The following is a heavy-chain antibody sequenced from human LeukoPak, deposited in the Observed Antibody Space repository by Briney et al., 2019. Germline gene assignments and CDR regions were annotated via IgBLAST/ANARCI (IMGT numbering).Heavy chain of an antibody. CDR1: GYTFTSSA. CDR3: ARDRNDNWFDP. CDR2: INAGNGNT. Sequence: GASVKVSCKASGYTFTSSAMHWVRQAPGQRLEWMGWINAGNGNTKYSQNFQGRVTITRDTSASTAYMELSSLRSEDTAVYYCARDRNDNWFDPWGQGTLVTVSS. J-gene: IGHJ5*02. V-gene: IGHV1-3*01.